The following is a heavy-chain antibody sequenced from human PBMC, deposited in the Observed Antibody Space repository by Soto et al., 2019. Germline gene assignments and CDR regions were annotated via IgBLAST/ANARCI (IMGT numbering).Heavy chain of an antibody. CDR3: ARQPGGSGSYAQFDY. V-gene: IGHV4-59*01. CDR1: GGSISSYY. D-gene: IGHD3-10*01. CDR2: IYYSGST. Sequence: SETLSLTCTVSGGSISSYYWSWIRQPPGKGLEWIGYIYYSGSTNYNPSLKSRVTISVDTSKNQFSLKLSSVTAADTAVYYCARQPGGSGSYAQFDYWGQGTLVTVSS. J-gene: IGHJ4*02.